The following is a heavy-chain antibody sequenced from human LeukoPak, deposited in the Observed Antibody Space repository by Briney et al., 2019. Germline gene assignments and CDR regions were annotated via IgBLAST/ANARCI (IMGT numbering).Heavy chain of an antibody. Sequence: ASVKVSCKASGYTFTSYDINWVRQATGQGPEWMGWMNPNSGNTGYAQKFQGRVTMAGNTSISTAYMELSSLRSEDTAVYYCARWVAGPRWGQLLVDYWGQGTLVTVSS. D-gene: IGHD2-2*01. J-gene: IGHJ4*02. CDR1: GYTFTSYD. CDR2: MNPNSGNT. V-gene: IGHV1-8*01. CDR3: ARWVAGPRWGQLLVDY.